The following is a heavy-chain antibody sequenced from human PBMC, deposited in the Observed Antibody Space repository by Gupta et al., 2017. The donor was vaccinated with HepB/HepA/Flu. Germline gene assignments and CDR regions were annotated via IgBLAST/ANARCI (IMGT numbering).Heavy chain of an antibody. CDR1: GFTFSSYE. V-gene: IGHV3-48*03. CDR2: ISSSGSTI. Sequence: EVQLVESGGGLVQPGGSLRLSCAASGFTFSSYEMNWVRQAPGKGLEWVSYISSSGSTIYYADSVKGRFTISRDNAKNSLYLQMNSLRAEDTAVYYCAREDCSGGSCYSPDYWGQGTLVTVSS. J-gene: IGHJ4*02. CDR3: AREDCSGGSCYSPDY. D-gene: IGHD2-15*01.